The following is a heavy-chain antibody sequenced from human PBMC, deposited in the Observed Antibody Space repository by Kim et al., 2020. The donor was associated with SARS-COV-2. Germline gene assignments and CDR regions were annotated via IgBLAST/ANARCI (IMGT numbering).Heavy chain of an antibody. CDR1: GFTFSGAW. CDR3: AEWVGSSSS. V-gene: IGHV3-7*02. Sequence: GGSLRLSCTGSGFTFSGAWMSWLRQAAGKGLEWVAHISPDGSLKYYADSAKGRFTITKDNTRDFLFLQMNSLRAEDSAVYHCAEWVGSSSSWGQGTVVT. D-gene: IGHD1-26*01. CDR2: ISPDGSLK. J-gene: IGHJ5*02.